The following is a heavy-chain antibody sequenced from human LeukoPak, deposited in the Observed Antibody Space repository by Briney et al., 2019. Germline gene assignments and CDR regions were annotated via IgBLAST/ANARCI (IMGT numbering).Heavy chain of an antibody. CDR2: INHSGST. D-gene: IGHD2-2*01. V-gene: IGHV4-34*09. J-gene: IGHJ5*02. CDR3: ARSEDIVVVPAAQNWFDP. Sequence: PSETLSLTCAVYGGSFSGYYWSWIRQPPGKGLEWIGEINHSGSTNYNPSLKSRVTISVDTSKNQFSLKLSSVTAADTAVYYCARSEDIVVVPAAQNWFDPWGQGTLVTVSS. CDR1: GGSFSGYY.